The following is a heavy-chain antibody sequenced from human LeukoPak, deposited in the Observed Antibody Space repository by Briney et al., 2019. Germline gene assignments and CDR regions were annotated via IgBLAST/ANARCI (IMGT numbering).Heavy chain of an antibody. D-gene: IGHD3-3*01. J-gene: IGHJ4*02. CDR1: GFTLSSYD. CDR2: ISYDGSNK. Sequence: GGSLRLSCAASGFTLSSYDMHWVRQAPGKGLEWVAVISYDGSNKYYADSVKGRFTISRDNSKNTLYLQMNSLRAEDTAVYYCAKGRDFWSGYYNSWGQGTLVTVSS. V-gene: IGHV3-30*18. CDR3: AKGRDFWSGYYNS.